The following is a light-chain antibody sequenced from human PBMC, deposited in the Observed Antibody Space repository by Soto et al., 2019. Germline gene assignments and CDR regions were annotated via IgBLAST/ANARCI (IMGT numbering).Light chain of an antibody. CDR1: SSDVGGYNY. V-gene: IGLV2-14*01. Sequence: QSALTQPASVSGSPGQSITISCTGTSSDVGGYNYVSWYQQHPGKAPKLMIYDVSNRPSGVSNRFSGSKSGNTASLTISGFQAEDEADYYCSSYTSSSTLLFGGGTKLTVL. CDR3: SSYTSSSTLL. J-gene: IGLJ2*01. CDR2: DVS.